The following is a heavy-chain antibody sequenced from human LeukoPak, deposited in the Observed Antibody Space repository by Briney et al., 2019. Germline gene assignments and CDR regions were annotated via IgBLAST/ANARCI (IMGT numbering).Heavy chain of an antibody. CDR3: ATAVKPGYSSGWYNAFDI. J-gene: IGHJ3*02. CDR1: GGSFSGYY. V-gene: IGHV4-34*01. CDR2: INHSGST. Sequence: SETLSLTCAVYGGSFSGYYWSWIRQPPGKGLEWIGEINHSGSTNYNPSLKSRVTISVDTSKNQFSLKLSSVTAADTAVYYCATAVKPGYSSGWYNAFDIWGQGTMVTVSS. D-gene: IGHD6-19*01.